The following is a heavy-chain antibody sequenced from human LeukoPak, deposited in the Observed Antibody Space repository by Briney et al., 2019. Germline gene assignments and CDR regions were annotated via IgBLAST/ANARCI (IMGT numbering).Heavy chain of an antibody. D-gene: IGHD3-10*01. CDR2: THRSGDT. V-gene: IGHV4/OR15-8*02. Sequence: SETLSLACAVYGVSISSDNWWTWVRQPPGKGLEWIGETHRSGDTKYNPSLNGRVTISMDNSKNQLSLNLISVTAADTAIYFCATRHHSRTYMVPLDSWGQGTLVTVSS. J-gene: IGHJ4*02. CDR3: ATRHHSRTYMVPLDS. CDR1: GVSISSDNW.